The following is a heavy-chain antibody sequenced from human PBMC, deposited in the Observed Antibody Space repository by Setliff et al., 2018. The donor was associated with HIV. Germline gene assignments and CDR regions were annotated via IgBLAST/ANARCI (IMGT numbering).Heavy chain of an antibody. J-gene: IGHJ4*02. CDR2: ISGYSGHT. Sequence: VKVSCKTSGSTFSDYDVAWVRQAPGQGLEWMGWISGYSGHTSYAQNSQGRVTMTTDTSTNTAYLELRGLRSDDTAIYYCAREHGTSWPYFDFWGQGTLVTVSS. V-gene: IGHV1-18*01. CDR3: AREHGTSWPYFDF. CDR1: GSTFSDYD.